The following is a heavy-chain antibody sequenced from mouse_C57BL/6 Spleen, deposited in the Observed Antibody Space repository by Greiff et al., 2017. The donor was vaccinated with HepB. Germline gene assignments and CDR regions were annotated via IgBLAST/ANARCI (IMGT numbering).Heavy chain of an antibody. CDR1: GYAFSSSW. V-gene: IGHV1-82*01. CDR2: IYPGDGDT. CDR3: ARGLLRPDFDY. D-gene: IGHD1-2*01. J-gene: IGHJ2*01. Sequence: QVQLQQSGPELVKPVASVKISCKASGYAFSSSWMNWVKQRPGKGLEWIGRIYPGDGDTNYNGKFKGKATLTADKSSSTAYMQLSSLTSEDSAVYFCARGLLRPDFDYWGQGTTLTVSS.